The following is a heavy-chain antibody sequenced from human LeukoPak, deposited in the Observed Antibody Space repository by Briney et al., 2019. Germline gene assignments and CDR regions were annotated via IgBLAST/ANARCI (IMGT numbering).Heavy chain of an antibody. CDR2: ISSGNSYI. J-gene: IGHJ6*03. D-gene: IGHD5-12*01. CDR1: GFTFSTYN. V-gene: IGHV3-21*01. CDR3: AKDTVKVTTIRRVPHYMDV. Sequence: GGSLRLSCAASGFTFSTYNMNWVRQAPGKGLEWVSSISSGNSYIYYADSVKGRFTISRDNSKNTLYLQMNSLRAEDTAVYYCAKDTVKVTTIRRVPHYMDVWGKGTTVTISS.